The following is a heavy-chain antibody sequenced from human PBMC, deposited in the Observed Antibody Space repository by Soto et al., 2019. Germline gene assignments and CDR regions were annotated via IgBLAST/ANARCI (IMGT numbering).Heavy chain of an antibody. V-gene: IGHV4-4*02. CDR2: IYRTGST. Sequence: ERLCRTGTVSGGSFTSNNWWTWVRQPPGQGLEWIGEIYRTGSTNYNPSLKSRVTISLDKSENQFSLKVTSLTAADTAVYYCASRDPGTSVDYWGQGTLVTVYS. CDR3: ASRDPGTSVDY. J-gene: IGHJ4*02. CDR1: GGSFTSNNW. D-gene: IGHD1-7*01.